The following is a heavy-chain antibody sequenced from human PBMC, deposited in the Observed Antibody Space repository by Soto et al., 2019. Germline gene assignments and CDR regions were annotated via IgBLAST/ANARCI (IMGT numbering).Heavy chain of an antibody. J-gene: IGHJ6*02. Sequence: QVQLVQSGAEVKKPGASVKVSCKSSGYTFTAYYMHCVRQAPGQGLEWMGCINPSNGATDYARHFQGRVTVTRDTSISTAYMELTSLRSDDTAVYYCARLPPPSLYYYGMDVWGQGTTVSVSS. CDR2: INPSNGAT. CDR1: GYTFTAYY. V-gene: IGHV1-2*02. CDR3: ARLPPPSLYYYGMDV.